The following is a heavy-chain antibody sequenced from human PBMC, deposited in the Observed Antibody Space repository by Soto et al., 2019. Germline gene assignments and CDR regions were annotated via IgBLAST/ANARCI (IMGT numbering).Heavy chain of an antibody. CDR2: IYYSGST. CDR3: ARGPGYDSSGYYYLRHFDY. D-gene: IGHD3-22*01. Sequence: SETLSLTCTVSGGSISSGGYYWSWIRQHPGKGLEWIGYIYYSGSTYYNPSLKSRVTISVDTSKNQFSLKLSSVTAADTAVYYCARGPGYDSSGYYYLRHFDYWGQGTLVTVSS. V-gene: IGHV4-31*03. CDR1: GGSISSGGYY. J-gene: IGHJ4*02.